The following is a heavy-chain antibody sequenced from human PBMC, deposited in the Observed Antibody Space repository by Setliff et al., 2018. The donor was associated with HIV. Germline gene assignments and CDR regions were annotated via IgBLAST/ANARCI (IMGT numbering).Heavy chain of an antibody. Sequence: SETLSLTCAVYNGSFSEYYWTWVRQPPGKELEWIGEISHGGRSTYNPSLKSRVAISVDTSKNQFSLRLTSVTAADTAVYYCAGYGDYPLPKLIYWGQGTLVTVSS. D-gene: IGHD4-17*01. V-gene: IGHV4-34*01. CDR2: ISHGGRS. CDR3: AGYGDYPLPKLIY. CDR1: NGSFSEYY. J-gene: IGHJ4*02.